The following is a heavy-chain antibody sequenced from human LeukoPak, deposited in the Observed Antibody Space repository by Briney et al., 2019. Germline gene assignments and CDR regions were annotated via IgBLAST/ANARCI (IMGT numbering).Heavy chain of an antibody. CDR3: AKDHGSSDWYYFDY. V-gene: IGHV3-30*02. Sequence: GGSLRLSCAASGFTFSSYTMHWVRQAPGKGLEWVAFIHYDGSNNYYADSVKGRFTISRDNSKNTLYLQMNTLRADDTAVYYCAKDHGSSDWYYFDYWGQGTLVTVSS. D-gene: IGHD6-13*01. J-gene: IGHJ4*02. CDR1: GFTFSSYT. CDR2: IHYDGSNN.